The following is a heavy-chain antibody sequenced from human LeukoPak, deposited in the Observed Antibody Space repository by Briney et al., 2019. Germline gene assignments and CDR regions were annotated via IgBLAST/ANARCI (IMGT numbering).Heavy chain of an antibody. J-gene: IGHJ4*02. Sequence: PGRSLRLSCAASGFTFNSYVMHWVRQAPGKGPEWVAVIEYDENRKFYEDSVKGRFTVSRDNSKNMLYLQMNSLTTEDTAVYYCARGYGENSDYHLKYWGQGTLVTVSS. D-gene: IGHD4-11*01. CDR2: IEYDENRK. CDR3: ARGYGENSDYHLKY. V-gene: IGHV3-30*03. CDR1: GFTFNSYV.